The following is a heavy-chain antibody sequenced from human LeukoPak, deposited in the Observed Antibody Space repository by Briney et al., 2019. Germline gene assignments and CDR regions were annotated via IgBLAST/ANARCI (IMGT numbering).Heavy chain of an antibody. CDR3: ARDRNDFDAFDI. V-gene: IGHV4-4*07. CDR2: IYTSGST. D-gene: IGHD1-14*01. J-gene: IGHJ3*02. CDR1: GGSISSYY. Sequence: SETLSLTCTVSGGSISSYYWSWIRQPAGKGLEWIGRIYTSGSTNYNSSLKSRVTMSVDTSKNQFSLKLSSVTAADTAVYYCARDRNDFDAFDIWGQGTMVTVSS.